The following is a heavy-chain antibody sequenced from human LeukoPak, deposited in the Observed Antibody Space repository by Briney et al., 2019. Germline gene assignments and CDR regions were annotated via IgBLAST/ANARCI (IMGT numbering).Heavy chain of an antibody. CDR2: MDPSGSQK. CDR3: AIWASDNY. D-gene: IGHD7-27*01. CDR1: GFTSNRSW. V-gene: IGHV3-7*01. J-gene: IGHJ4*02. Sequence: GESLRLSCAASGFTSNRSWMNWVRQAPGKGLEWVANMDPSGSQKRYVDSVKGRFTISRDNPGTSLYLEMNGLRTEDTAIYYCAIWASDNYWGQGTLVTVSS.